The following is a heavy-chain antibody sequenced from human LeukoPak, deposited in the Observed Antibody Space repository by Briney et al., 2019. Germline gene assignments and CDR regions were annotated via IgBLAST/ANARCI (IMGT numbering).Heavy chain of an antibody. CDR3: AQYYYDSSGYLDAFDI. CDR1: GGTFSSYA. J-gene: IGHJ3*02. CDR2: IIPILGTV. V-gene: IGHV1-69*13. Sequence: GASVKVSCKASGGTFSSYAFSWVRQAPGQGLEWMGGIIPILGTVNYARKFQGRVTITADESTSTAYMGLSSLRSEDTAVYYCAQYYYDSSGYLDAFDIWGQGTMVTVSS. D-gene: IGHD3-22*01.